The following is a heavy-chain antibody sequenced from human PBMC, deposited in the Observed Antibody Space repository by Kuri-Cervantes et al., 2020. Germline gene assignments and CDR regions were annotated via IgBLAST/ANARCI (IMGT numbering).Heavy chain of an antibody. CDR1: GGSFSGYY. Sequence: GESLKISCAVYGGSFSGYYWSWIRQPPGKGLEWVSYISSSSSTIYYADSVKGRFTISRDNAKNSLYLQMNSLRAEDTAVYYCATGNPTVTSYYYYYYIDVWGKGTTVTVSS. V-gene: IGHV3-11*04. CDR2: ISSSSSTI. J-gene: IGHJ6*03. D-gene: IGHD4-17*01. CDR3: ATGNPTVTSYYYYYYIDV.